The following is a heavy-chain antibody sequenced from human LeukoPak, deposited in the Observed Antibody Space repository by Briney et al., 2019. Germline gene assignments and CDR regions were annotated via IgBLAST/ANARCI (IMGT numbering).Heavy chain of an antibody. V-gene: IGHV3-11*04. CDR2: IGDSGSDI. J-gene: IGHJ4*02. Sequence: GGSLRLSCAASGFTFSDYYMNWIRQAPGKGLEWVSYIGDSGSDIYYADSVKGRFTISRDNAENSLFLQMSSLRAEDTAVYYCARGTYRHDYWGQGTLVTVSS. CDR3: ARGTYRHDY. CDR1: GFTFSDYY.